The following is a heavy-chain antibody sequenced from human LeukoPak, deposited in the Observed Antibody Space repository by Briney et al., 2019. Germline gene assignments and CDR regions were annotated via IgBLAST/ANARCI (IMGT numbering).Heavy chain of an antibody. CDR2: IYNGDNT. V-gene: IGHV3-53*01. CDR1: GFTVSSNY. D-gene: IGHD6-19*01. Sequence: GGSLRLSCAASGFTVSSNYMTWDRQAPGKGLEWVSVIYNGDNTNYADSVKGRFTISRDNSMNTLYLQMNSLRTEDTAVYYCATSTRWLVFDSWGQGTLVTVSS. J-gene: IGHJ4*02. CDR3: ATSTRWLVFDS.